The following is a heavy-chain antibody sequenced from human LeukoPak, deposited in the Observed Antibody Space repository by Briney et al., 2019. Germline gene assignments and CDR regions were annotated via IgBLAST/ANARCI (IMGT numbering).Heavy chain of an antibody. CDR3: ARAGMGAAYRDTWFHP. J-gene: IGHJ5*02. CDR1: GYTFTSYA. CDR2: VNAGNGNT. D-gene: IGHD1-26*01. Sequence: GASVKVSCKASGYTFTSYAMHWVRQAPGQRLEWMGWVNAGNGNTKYSQKFQGRVTITADESTSTAYMELSSLRSEDTAVYYCARAGMGAAYRDTWFHPWGQGTLVTVSS. V-gene: IGHV1-3*01.